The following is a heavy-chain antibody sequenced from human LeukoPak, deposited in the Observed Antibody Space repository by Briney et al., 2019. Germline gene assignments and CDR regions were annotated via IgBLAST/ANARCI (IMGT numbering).Heavy chain of an antibody. D-gene: IGHD6-13*01. CDR3: ARQSYRSSWVDY. J-gene: IGHJ4*02. Sequence: SETLSLTCAVYGGSFSGYYWSWIRQPPGKGLEWIGEINHSGSTNYNPSLKSRVTISVDTSKNQFSLKLSSVTAADTAVYYCARQSYRSSWVDYWGQGTLVTVSS. V-gene: IGHV4-34*01. CDR2: INHSGST. CDR1: GGSFSGYY.